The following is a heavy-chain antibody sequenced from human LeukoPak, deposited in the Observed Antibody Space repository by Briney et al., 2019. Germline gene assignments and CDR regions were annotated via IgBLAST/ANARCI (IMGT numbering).Heavy chain of an antibody. V-gene: IGHV5-51*01. CDR3: ARLVSSSSSHYYYYGMDV. Sequence: GESLKISCKGSGYSFTSYWIGWVRQVPGKGLEWMGIIYPGDSDTRYSPSFQGQVTISADKSISTAYLQWSSLKASDTAMYYCARLVSSSSSHYYYYGMDVWGQGTTVTVSS. D-gene: IGHD6-6*01. J-gene: IGHJ6*02. CDR1: GYSFTSYW. CDR2: IYPGDSDT.